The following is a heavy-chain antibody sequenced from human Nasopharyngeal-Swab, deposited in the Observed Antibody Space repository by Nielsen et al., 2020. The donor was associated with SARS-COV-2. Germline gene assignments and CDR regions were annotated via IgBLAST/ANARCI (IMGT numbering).Heavy chain of an antibody. CDR3: ARDSGSYGLDY. J-gene: IGHJ4*02. CDR1: GYTFTSYY. CDR2: INPSGGST. V-gene: IGHV1-46*01. Sequence: ASVKVSCKASGYTFTSYYMHWVRQAPGQGLEWMGIINPSGGSTSYAQKFQGRVTMTRDTHTSTVYMELSSLRSEDTAVYYCARDSGSYGLDYWGQGTLVTVSS. D-gene: IGHD1-26*01.